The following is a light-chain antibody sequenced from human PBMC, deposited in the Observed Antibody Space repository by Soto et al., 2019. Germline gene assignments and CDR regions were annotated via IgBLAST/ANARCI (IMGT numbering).Light chain of an antibody. CDR3: QSYDTSLSGVL. V-gene: IGLV1-40*01. J-gene: IGLJ2*01. CDR1: SSNIGAGYD. Sequence: QSVLTQPPSVSGAPGQRVTISCTGSSSNIGAGYDVHWYQQLPGTAPKLLIYGNNNRPSGVPDRFSGSKSSTSASLAITGLQAEDEADYYCQSYDTSLSGVLFGGGTKLTVL. CDR2: GNN.